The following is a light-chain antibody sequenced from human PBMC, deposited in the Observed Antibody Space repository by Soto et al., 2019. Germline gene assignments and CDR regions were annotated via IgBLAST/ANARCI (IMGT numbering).Light chain of an antibody. CDR1: TSDVGGYNF. CDR3: SAFAGSEGYV. V-gene: IGLV2-8*01. Sequence: QSALAQPPSASGSPGQSVAISCTGTTSDVGGYNFVSWYQQHPGKAPKLIIYEATKRPSGVPDRFSGAWSGNTASLIVSGLQAADEADYYCSAFAGSEGYVFGSGTKLTVL. J-gene: IGLJ1*01. CDR2: EAT.